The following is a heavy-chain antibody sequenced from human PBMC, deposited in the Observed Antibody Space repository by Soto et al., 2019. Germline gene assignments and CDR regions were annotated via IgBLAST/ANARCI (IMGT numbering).Heavy chain of an antibody. CDR3: SGDPSGYDEGDWYHGVDV. Sequence: PGGSLSLSCAASGFSVSINYMSWVRHAPGEGLEWVAIIYINGSTDYADSVQGRFSVSRDIYKNTLFLQMNNLRAEDTAVYFCSGDPSGYDEGDWYHGVDVWGQGTTVTVSS. D-gene: IGHD5-12*01. CDR1: GFSVSINY. V-gene: IGHV3-53*01. J-gene: IGHJ6*02. CDR2: IYINGST.